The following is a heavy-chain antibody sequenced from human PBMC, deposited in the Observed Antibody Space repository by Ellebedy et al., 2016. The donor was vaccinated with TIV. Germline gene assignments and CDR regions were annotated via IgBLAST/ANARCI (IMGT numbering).Heavy chain of an antibody. D-gene: IGHD4-17*01. CDR1: GFTFSSYA. Sequence: PGGSLRLSCAASGFTFSSYAMHLVRKATGKGLEWVAVISYDGYNKYYADSVKGRFTISRDNSKNTLYLQMNSRRAEDTAVYYCSSGPLTTVHYWGQGTLVTFSS. J-gene: IGHJ4*02. V-gene: IGHV3-30-3*01. CDR2: ISYDGYNK. CDR3: SSGPLTTVHY.